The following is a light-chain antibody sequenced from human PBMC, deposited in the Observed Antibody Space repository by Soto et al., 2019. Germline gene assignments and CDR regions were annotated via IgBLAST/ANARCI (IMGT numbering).Light chain of an antibody. Sequence: QSALTQPASVSGSPGQSITISCTGTSSDVGGYNYVSWYQQHPGKAPKLMIYEVSNRPSGASNRFSGSKSGNTASLTISGLQAEDEADYYCSSYTSSSTVVFCGGTKLTVL. CDR1: SSDVGGYNY. V-gene: IGLV2-14*01. CDR2: EVS. CDR3: SSYTSSSTVV. J-gene: IGLJ2*01.